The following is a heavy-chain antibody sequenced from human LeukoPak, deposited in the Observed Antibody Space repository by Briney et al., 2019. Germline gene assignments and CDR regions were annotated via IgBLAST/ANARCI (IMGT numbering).Heavy chain of an antibody. J-gene: IGHJ4*02. Sequence: PSETLSLTCTVSGGSISTSNYYWGWIRQPPGKGLEWIGSINYSGSTYYNPSLKSRVTISVDTSKNQFSLKLSSVTAADTAVYYCARARVVVRRYYFDYWGQGTLVTVSS. CDR3: ARARVVVRRYYFDY. CDR2: INYSGST. V-gene: IGHV4-39*07. D-gene: IGHD3-22*01. CDR1: GGSISTSNYY.